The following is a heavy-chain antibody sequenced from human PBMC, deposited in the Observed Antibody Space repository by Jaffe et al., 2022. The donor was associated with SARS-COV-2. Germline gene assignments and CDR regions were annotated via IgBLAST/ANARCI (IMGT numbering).Heavy chain of an antibody. CDR2: IYTSGST. CDR1: GGSISSGSYY. V-gene: IGHV4-61*02. J-gene: IGHJ2*01. D-gene: IGHD2-21*02. CDR3: ARDSYCGGDCLRYFDL. Sequence: QVQLQESGPGLVKPSQTLSLTCTVSGGSISSGSYYWSWIRQPAGKGLEWIGRIYTSGSTNYNPSLKSRVTISVDTSKNQFSLKLSSVTAADTAVYYCARDSYCGGDCLRYFDLWGRGTLVTVSS.